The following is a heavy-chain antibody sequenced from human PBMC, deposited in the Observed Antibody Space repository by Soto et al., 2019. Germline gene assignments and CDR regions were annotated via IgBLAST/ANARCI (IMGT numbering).Heavy chain of an antibody. CDR2: IYYSGST. J-gene: IGHJ5*02. CDR1: GGSISSYY. CDR3: ARSVVVVVPAAWDWFDP. Sequence: SETLSLTCTVSGGSISSYYWSWIRQPPGKGLEWIGYIYYSGSTNYNPSLKSRVTISVDTSKNQFSLKLSSVTAADTAVYYCARSVVVVVPAAWDWFDPWGQGTLVTVSS. D-gene: IGHD2-2*01. V-gene: IGHV4-59*01.